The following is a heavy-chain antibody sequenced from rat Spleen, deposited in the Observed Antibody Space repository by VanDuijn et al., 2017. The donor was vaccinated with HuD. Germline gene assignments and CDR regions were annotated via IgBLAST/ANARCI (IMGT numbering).Heavy chain of an antibody. J-gene: IGHJ3*01. D-gene: IGHD4-3*01. V-gene: IGHV5-29*01. CDR1: GFTFSDFF. CDR3: TRHDYSGVITNWFAY. Sequence: EVQLVESDGGLVQPGRSLKLSCAASGFTFSDFFMAWVRQAPTKGLEWVATISYDGITTYYRGSVRGRFTISGDDAKTTLYLQMDSLRPEDTATYYCTRHDYSGVITNWFAYWGQGTLVTVSS. CDR2: ISYDGITT.